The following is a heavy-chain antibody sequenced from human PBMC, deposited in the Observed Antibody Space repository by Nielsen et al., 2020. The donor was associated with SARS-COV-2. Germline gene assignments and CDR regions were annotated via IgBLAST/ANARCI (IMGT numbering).Heavy chain of an antibody. Sequence: ASVKVSCKASGYTFTGYYMHWVRQAPGQGLEWMGRINPNSGGTNYAQKFQGRVTMTRDTSISTAYMELSRLRSDDTALYHCARLQQEERTYYYYGMDVWGQGTTVTVSS. CDR1: GYTFTGYY. V-gene: IGHV1-2*06. CDR3: ARLQQEERTYYYYGMDV. J-gene: IGHJ6*02. D-gene: IGHD1/OR15-1a*01. CDR2: INPNSGGT.